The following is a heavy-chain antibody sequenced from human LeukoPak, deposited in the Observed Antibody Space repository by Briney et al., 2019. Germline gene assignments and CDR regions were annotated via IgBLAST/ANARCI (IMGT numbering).Heavy chain of an antibody. CDR3: ARDLANNWFDP. D-gene: IGHD5-12*01. CDR2: IYGGGST. Sequence: GGSLRLSCAASGFTVSSNYMSWVRQAPGKGLEWVSVIYGGGSTYYADSVKGRFTISRDNSKNTLYLQMNSLRAEDTAVYYCARDLANNWFDPWGQGTLVTVSS. CDR1: GFTVSSNY. J-gene: IGHJ5*02. V-gene: IGHV3-53*01.